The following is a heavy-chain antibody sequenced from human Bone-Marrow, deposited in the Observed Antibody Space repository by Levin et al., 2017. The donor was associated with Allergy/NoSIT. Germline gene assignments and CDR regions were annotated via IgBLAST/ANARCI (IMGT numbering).Heavy chain of an antibody. J-gene: IGHJ4*02. D-gene: IGHD6-19*01. CDR2: ISSSSSTI. Sequence: PGGSLRLSCAASGFTFSSYSMNWVRQAPGKGLEWVSYISSSSSTIYYADSVKGRFTISRDNAKNSLYLQMNSLRDEDTAVYYCARIGRRSGWYVGFDYWGQGTLVTVSS. V-gene: IGHV3-48*02. CDR1: GFTFSSYS. CDR3: ARIGRRSGWYVGFDY.